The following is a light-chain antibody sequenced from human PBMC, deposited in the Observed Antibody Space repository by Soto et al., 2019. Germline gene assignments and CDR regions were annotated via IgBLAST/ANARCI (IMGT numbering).Light chain of an antibody. J-gene: IGKJ4*01. CDR2: DAS. Sequence: DIQMTQSPSSLSASVGVRVTITCQASQDITNYLNWYQQKAGRAPKLLIYDASNLETGVPSRFSGSGSGTDFTFTISSLQAEDIATYYCQQHDNLPLTFGGGTKVEIK. CDR3: QQHDNLPLT. CDR1: QDITNY. V-gene: IGKV1-33*01.